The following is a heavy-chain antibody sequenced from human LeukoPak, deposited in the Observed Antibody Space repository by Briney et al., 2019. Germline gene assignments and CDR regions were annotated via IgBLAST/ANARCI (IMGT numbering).Heavy chain of an antibody. CDR2: ISGSGGST. V-gene: IGHV3-23*01. D-gene: IGHD5-18*01. J-gene: IGHJ4*02. Sequence: PGGSLRLSCAASGFTFSSYVMSCVRQAPGKGLEWVSAISGSGGSTYYADSVKGRFTISRDNSKNTLYLQMNSLRAEDTAVYYCAKELPDTTMITIDYWGQGTLVTVSS. CDR1: GFTFSSYV. CDR3: AKELPDTTMITIDY.